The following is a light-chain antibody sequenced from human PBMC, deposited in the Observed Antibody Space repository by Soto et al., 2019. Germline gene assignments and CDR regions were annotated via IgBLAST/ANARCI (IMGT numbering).Light chain of an antibody. J-gene: IGLJ1*01. CDR3: CAYSTSGTHV. CDR2: DVN. V-gene: IGLV2-14*03. CDR1: SSDVGSYYY. Sequence: QSVLTQPASVSGSPGQSITFSCTGTSSDVGSYYYVSWHQQHPGKAPKLIIYDVNNRPSGVPSRFSGSKSGNTASLIISGLQTEDEGDYYCCAYSTSGTHVVATGTKVXVL.